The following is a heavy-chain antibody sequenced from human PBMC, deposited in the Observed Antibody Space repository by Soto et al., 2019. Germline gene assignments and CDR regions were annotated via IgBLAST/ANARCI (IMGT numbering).Heavy chain of an antibody. CDR2: IYYSGST. D-gene: IGHD3-9*01. Sequence: SETLSLTCTVSGGSISSYYWSWIRQPPGKGLEWIGYIYYSGSTNYNPSLKNRVTISVDTSKNQFSLKLSSVTAADTAVYYCAGGYFDWLHYFDYWGQGTLVTVSS. V-gene: IGHV4-59*01. J-gene: IGHJ4*02. CDR3: AGGYFDWLHYFDY. CDR1: GGSISSYY.